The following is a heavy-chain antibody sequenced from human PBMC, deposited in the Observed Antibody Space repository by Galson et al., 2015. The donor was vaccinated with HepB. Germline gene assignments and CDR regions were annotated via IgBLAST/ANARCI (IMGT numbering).Heavy chain of an antibody. CDR3: TRAVREPDSGYFDS. V-gene: IGHV3-30-3*01. J-gene: IGHJ4*02. CDR1: GIAFSRSD. CDR2: ISYDGGKK. D-gene: IGHD1-14*01. Sequence: SLRLSCAASGIAFSRSDMHWVRQAPGRGLEWVAIISYDGGKKYYAKSVQGRFTISRDNSKSTLFLLMNNMRSEDTAMYYCTRAVREPDSGYFDSWGRGALVTVSS.